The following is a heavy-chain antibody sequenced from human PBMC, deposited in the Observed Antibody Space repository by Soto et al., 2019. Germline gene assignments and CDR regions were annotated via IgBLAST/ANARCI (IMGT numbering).Heavy chain of an antibody. V-gene: IGHV3-48*03. Sequence: GGSLRLSCAASGFTFSNYEMNWVRQAPGKGLEHISYISNSGSTIKYADSVKGRFTTSRDNAKNSLYLQMNSLRAEDTGVYYCARARSVEVASNWFDPWGQGTLVTVSS. CDR3: ARARSVEVASNWFDP. D-gene: IGHD2-15*01. J-gene: IGHJ5*02. CDR1: GFTFSNYE. CDR2: ISNSGSTI.